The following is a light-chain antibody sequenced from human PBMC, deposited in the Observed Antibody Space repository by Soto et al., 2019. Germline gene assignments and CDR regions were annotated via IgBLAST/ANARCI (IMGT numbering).Light chain of an antibody. J-gene: IGKJ3*01. V-gene: IGKV1-39*01. CDR2: AAS. CDR1: QSISSY. CDR3: QHTYSTPFT. Sequence: DIQMTQTPSPLSASVGDRVTITCRSSQSISSYVNWYQQKPGIAPRLLIFAASNLQTGVPSRFSGSGSGTDFPLTISSLQPEDFGTYFCQHTYSTPFTFGPGTKVDIK.